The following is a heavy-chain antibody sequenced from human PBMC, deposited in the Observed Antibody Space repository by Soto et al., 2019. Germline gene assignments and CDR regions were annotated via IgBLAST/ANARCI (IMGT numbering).Heavy chain of an antibody. CDR3: ARGGGVGVAGSAAFEM. V-gene: IGHV1-2*02. D-gene: IGHD3-3*01. CDR1: GYPVTAYY. Sequence: QLHLVQSGAVVKKPGASVTVSCSASGYPVTAYYMHWVRQAPGRGLEWLGGINPATGAAKYTQTFQGRVTLSRYTSTSTVFMELSGLTSEDPAVFYCARGGGVGVAGSAAFEMWGQGTLVTVSS. CDR2: INPATGAA. J-gene: IGHJ3*02.